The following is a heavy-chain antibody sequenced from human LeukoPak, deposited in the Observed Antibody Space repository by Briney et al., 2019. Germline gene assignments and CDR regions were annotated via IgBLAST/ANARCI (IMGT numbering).Heavy chain of an antibody. J-gene: IGHJ4*02. V-gene: IGHV4-34*01. D-gene: IGHD6-13*01. CDR2: INHSGST. CDR3: ARGQELAAAGGSFDY. CDR1: GGSFSGYY. Sequence: SETLSLTCAVYGGSFSGYYWSWIRQPPGKGLEWIGEINHSGSTNYNPSLKSRVTISVDTSKNQFSLKLSSVTAADTAVYYCARGQELAAAGGSFDYWGQGTLVTVSS.